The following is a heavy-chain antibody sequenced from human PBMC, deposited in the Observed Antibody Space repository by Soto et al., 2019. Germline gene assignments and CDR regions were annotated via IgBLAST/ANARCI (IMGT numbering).Heavy chain of an antibody. CDR3: AVGGILTGYPSYGMDV. V-gene: IGHV4-30-4*01. CDR2: IYYSGST. Sequence: KPSETLSLTCTVSGGSISSGDYYWSWIRQPPGKGLEWIGYIYYSGSTYYNPSLKSRVTISVDTSKNQFSLKLSSVTAADTAVYYCAVGGILTGYPSYGMDVWGQGTTVTVSS. D-gene: IGHD3-9*01. J-gene: IGHJ6*02. CDR1: GGSISSGDYY.